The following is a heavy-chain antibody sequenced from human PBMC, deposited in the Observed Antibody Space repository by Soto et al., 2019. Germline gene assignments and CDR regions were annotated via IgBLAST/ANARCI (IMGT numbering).Heavy chain of an antibody. CDR3: VHRNRQYHSYYVYFDD. Sequence: QITLKESGPTLVRPTQTLTLTCTFSGFSLTSSGVGVGWIRQPPGKALEWLALIYWDDDKRYGPSLQSRLTKNNDTHKKQVDLTKNNTDPVHTPTYYCVHRNRQYHSYYVYFDDWGQGTLVTVSS. D-gene: IGHD1-7*01. CDR1: GFSLTSSGVG. J-gene: IGHJ4*02. CDR2: IYWDDDK. V-gene: IGHV2-5*05.